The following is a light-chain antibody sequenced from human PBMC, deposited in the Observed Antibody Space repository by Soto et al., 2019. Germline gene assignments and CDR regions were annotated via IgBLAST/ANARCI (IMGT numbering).Light chain of an antibody. CDR3: QQYDTLSFT. Sequence: DIPMTQSPSSLSASVGDRVTITCQASEDISNYLNWYQQKLGKAPKLLIYDASNLEPGVPSRFSGSGSGTEFIFTISSLHHGDIATYYCQQYDTLSFTCGPGTKVDIK. J-gene: IGKJ3*01. CDR2: DAS. V-gene: IGKV1-33*01. CDR1: EDISNY.